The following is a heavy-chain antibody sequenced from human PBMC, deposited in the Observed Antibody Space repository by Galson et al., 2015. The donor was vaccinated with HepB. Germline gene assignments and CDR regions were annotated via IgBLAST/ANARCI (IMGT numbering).Heavy chain of an antibody. Sequence: SLRLSCAASGFTFSSYSMNWVRQAPGKGLEWVSSISSSSSYIYYADSVKGRFTISRDNAKNSLYLQMNSLRAEDTAVYYCARDRPLRGNWFDPWGQGTLVTVSS. D-gene: IGHD3-10*01. V-gene: IGHV3-21*01. CDR3: ARDRPLRGNWFDP. CDR2: ISSSSSYI. J-gene: IGHJ5*02. CDR1: GFTFSSYS.